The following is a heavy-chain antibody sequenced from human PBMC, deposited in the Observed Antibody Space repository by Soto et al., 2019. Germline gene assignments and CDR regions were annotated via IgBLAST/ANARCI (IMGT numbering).Heavy chain of an antibody. CDR3: ARVPDYYDSSGPMVAYGMDV. J-gene: IGHJ6*02. CDR1: GGSISSYY. CDR2: IYYSGST. D-gene: IGHD3-22*01. V-gene: IGHV4-59*01. Sequence: SETLSLTCTVSGGSISSYYWGWIRQPPGKGLEWIGYIYYSGSTNYNPSLKSRVTISVDTSKNQFSLKLSSVTAADTAVYYCARVPDYYDSSGPMVAYGMDVWGQGTTVTVSS.